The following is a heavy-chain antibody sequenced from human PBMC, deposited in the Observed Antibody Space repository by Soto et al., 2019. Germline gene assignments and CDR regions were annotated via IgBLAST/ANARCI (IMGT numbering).Heavy chain of an antibody. CDR3: ARSGYSSGWYHWYFDF. CDR2: INAGNGNT. Sequence: ASVKVSCKASGYTFSDYGIHWVRQAPGQRLEWMGWINAGNGNTKYSEKFQGRVTITRDTSASTAYMELSSLRSEDTAVYYCARSGYSSGWYHWYFDFWGRGTLVTVSS. J-gene: IGHJ2*01. CDR1: GYTFSDYG. D-gene: IGHD6-19*01. V-gene: IGHV1-3*01.